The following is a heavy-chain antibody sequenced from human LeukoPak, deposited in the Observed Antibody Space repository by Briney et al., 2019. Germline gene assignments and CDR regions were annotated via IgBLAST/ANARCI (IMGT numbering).Heavy chain of an antibody. Sequence: GGSLRLSCAASGFTFSTYAMNWVRQAPGKGLDWVSVLSDSGDSTYYADSVKGRFTISRDNSKNTLYLQMNSLRAEDTAVYYCAKMTDMSGGGFDYWGQGTLVTVSS. D-gene: IGHD3-16*01. CDR3: AKMTDMSGGGFDY. J-gene: IGHJ4*02. V-gene: IGHV3-23*01. CDR2: LSDSGDST. CDR1: GFTFSTYA.